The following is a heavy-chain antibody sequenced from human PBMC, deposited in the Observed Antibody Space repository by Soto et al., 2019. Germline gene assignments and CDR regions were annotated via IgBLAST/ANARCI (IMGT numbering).Heavy chain of an antibody. CDR3: ARLSSDGYNHVLWLDP. D-gene: IGHD5-12*01. J-gene: IGHJ5*02. CDR2: IYPGDSDT. Sequence: PGESLKISCKGSGYSFTSYWIGWVRQMPGKGLEWMGIIYPGDSDTRYSPSFQGQVTISADKSISTAYLQWSSLKASDTAMYYCARLSSDGYNHVLWLDPWGQGTLVTVSS. V-gene: IGHV5-51*01. CDR1: GYSFTSYW.